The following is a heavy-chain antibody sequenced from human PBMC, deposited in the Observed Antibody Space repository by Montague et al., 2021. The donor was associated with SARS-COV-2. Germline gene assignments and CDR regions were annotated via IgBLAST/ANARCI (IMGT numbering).Heavy chain of an antibody. Sequence: SLRLSCAASGFTFSSYAMSWVRQAPGKGLEWVAVIWYDGSNKYYADSVKGRFTISRDNSKNTLYLQMNSLRAEDTAVYYCARDWELLALGYWGQGTLVTVSS. V-gene: IGHV3-33*08. J-gene: IGHJ4*02. D-gene: IGHD1-26*01. CDR3: ARDWELLALGY. CDR2: IWYDGSNK. CDR1: GFTFSSYA.